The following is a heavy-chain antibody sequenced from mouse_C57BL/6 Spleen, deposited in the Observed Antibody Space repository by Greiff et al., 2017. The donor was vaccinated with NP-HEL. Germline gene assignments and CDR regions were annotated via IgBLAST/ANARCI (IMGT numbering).Heavy chain of an antibody. J-gene: IGHJ2*01. CDR1: GYTFTDYN. Sequence: VQLQQSGPELVKPGASVKIPCKASGYTFTDYNMDWVKQSHGKSLEWIGDINPNNGGTIYNQKFKGKATLTVDKSSSTAYMELRSLTSEDTAVYDCASSDIKGYYFDYWGQGTTLTVSS. D-gene: IGHD3-3*01. V-gene: IGHV1-18*01. CDR2: INPNNGGT. CDR3: ASSDIKGYYFDY.